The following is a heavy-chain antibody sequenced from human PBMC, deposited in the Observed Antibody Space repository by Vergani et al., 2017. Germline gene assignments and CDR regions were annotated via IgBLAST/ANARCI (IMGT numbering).Heavy chain of an antibody. D-gene: IGHD6-19*01. J-gene: IGHJ4*02. CDR1: GGSISSSSYY. CDR2: IYYSGST. CDR3: GRGDNDKLRTGWYGGGYYFDY. Sequence: QLQLQESGPGLVKPSETLSLTCTVSGGSISSSSYYWGWIRQPPGKGLECIGSIYYSGSTYYNPSLKSRVTISVDTSKNQFSLKLSSVTAADTAVYYCGRGDNDKLRTGWYGGGYYFDYWGQGTLVTVSS. V-gene: IGHV4-39*07.